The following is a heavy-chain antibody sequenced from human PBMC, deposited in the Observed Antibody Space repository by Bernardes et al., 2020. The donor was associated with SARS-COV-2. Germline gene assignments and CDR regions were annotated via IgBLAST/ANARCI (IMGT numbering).Heavy chain of an antibody. D-gene: IGHD2-8*01. CDR2: INSDGTTT. J-gene: IGHJ5*02. CDR3: AKDLGHCTNGVCYTRWFDP. Sequence: GGSLRLSCAASGFTFRNTWMHWVRQAPGKGPVWVSRINSDGTTTNYADSVKGRFTISRDNAKNTLYLQMNSLRAEDTAVYYCAKDLGHCTNGVCYTRWFDPWGQGTLVTVSS. V-gene: IGHV3-74*01. CDR1: GFTFRNTW.